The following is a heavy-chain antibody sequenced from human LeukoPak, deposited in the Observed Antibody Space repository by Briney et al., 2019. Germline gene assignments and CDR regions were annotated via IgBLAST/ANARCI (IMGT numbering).Heavy chain of an antibody. V-gene: IGHV3-11*01. Sequence: PGGSLRLSCAASGFTFSDYYMSWIRQAPGKGQWWGSYISSSGSTIYYAASVKGRSTISRDNAKNSLYLQMNSLRGEDTAVYYCARDGLSSSGLLDYWGQGTLVTVSS. J-gene: IGHJ4*02. CDR3: ARDGLSSSGLLDY. CDR1: GFTFSDYY. D-gene: IGHD6-19*01. CDR2: ISSSGSTI.